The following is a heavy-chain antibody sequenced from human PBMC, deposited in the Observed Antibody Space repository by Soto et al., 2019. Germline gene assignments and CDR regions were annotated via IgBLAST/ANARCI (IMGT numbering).Heavy chain of an antibody. Sequence: PFETLSLTCTVSGGSISSYYWSWIRQPPGKGLEWIGYIYYSGSTNYNPSLKSRVTISVDTSKNQFSLKLSSVTAADTAVYYCARGGDYYGSGSYYNPDYYYYGMDVWGQGTTVTVSS. CDR1: GGSISSYY. D-gene: IGHD3-10*01. V-gene: IGHV4-59*01. CDR3: ARGGDYYGSGSYYNPDYYYYGMDV. J-gene: IGHJ6*02. CDR2: IYYSGST.